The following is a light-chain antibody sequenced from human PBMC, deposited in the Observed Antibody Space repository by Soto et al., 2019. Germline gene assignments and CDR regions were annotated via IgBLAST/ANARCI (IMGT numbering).Light chain of an antibody. J-gene: IGKJ5*01. CDR1: QSVSSY. V-gene: IGKV3-11*01. CDR2: DAS. Sequence: EIGLTQSPATLSLSPGERATLSWRASQSVSSYLAWYQQKNGQAPRLLIYDASNRATGIPARFSGSGYGTDFNLTISSLETEDFAVYYCQQRSNWLITFGQGTRLEIK. CDR3: QQRSNWLIT.